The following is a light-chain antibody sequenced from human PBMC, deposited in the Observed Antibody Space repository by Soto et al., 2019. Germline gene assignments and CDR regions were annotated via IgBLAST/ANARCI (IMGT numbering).Light chain of an antibody. CDR3: QQRSNWPPIT. V-gene: IGKV3-11*01. CDR1: PSVTNF. Sequence: ENVLTQSPGSLSLSPGERATLSCRASPSVTNFLAWYQQKPGQAPRLLIYDASNRATGIPARFSGSGSGTDFTLTISSLEPEDFAVYYCQQRSNWPPITFGQGTRLEI. J-gene: IGKJ5*01. CDR2: DAS.